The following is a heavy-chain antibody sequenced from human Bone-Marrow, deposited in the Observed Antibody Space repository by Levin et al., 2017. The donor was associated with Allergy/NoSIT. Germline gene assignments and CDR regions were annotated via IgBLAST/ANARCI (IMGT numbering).Heavy chain of an antibody. CDR2: IWYDGSNK. Sequence: SGGSLRLSCAASTFTFSSYGMHWVRQAPGKGLEWVAVIWYDGSNKYYADSVKGRFTISRDNSKNTLYLQMNSLRAEDTAVYYCARMGGGWGAETLSMDVWGKGTTVTVSS. D-gene: IGHD3-16*01. V-gene: IGHV3-33*01. CDR1: TFTFSSYG. CDR3: ARMGGGWGAETLSMDV. J-gene: IGHJ6*03.